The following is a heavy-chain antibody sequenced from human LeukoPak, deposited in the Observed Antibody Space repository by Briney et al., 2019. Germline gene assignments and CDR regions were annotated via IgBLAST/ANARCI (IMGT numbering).Heavy chain of an antibody. V-gene: IGHV3-23*01. CDR3: AKEGRGRYSGYVWFDY. Sequence: GRSLRLSCAASGFTFSSYAMSWVRQAPGKGLEWVSAISGSGGSTYYADSVKGRFTISRDNSKNTLYLQMNSLRAEDTAVYYCAKEGRGRYSGYVWFDYWGQGTLVTVSS. D-gene: IGHD5-12*01. CDR1: GFTFSSYA. J-gene: IGHJ4*02. CDR2: ISGSGGST.